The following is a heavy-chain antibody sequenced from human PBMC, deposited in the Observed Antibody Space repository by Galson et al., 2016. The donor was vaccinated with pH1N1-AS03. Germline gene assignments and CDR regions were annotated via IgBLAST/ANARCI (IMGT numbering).Heavy chain of an antibody. CDR2: ISAYNGNT. CDR3: AKVGGEGYNWYFYGMDV. J-gene: IGHJ6*02. V-gene: IGHV1-18*01. CDR1: GYTFTSYG. Sequence: SVKVSCKASGYTFTSYGITWVRQAPGQRLEWMGWISAYNGNTKYAQKFPGRVTMTTDTSTSTAYMELRSLRSDDTAVYYCAKVGGEGYNWYFYGMDVWGQGTTVTVSS. D-gene: IGHD5-24*01.